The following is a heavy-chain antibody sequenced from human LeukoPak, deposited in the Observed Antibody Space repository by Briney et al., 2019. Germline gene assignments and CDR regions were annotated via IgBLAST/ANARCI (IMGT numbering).Heavy chain of an antibody. CDR3: ATAHIVATILNWFDP. Sequence: ASVKVSCKASGYTFTSYGISWVRQAPGQGLEWMGWISAYNGNTNYAQKLQGRVTMTEDTSTDTAYMELSSLRSEDTAVYYCATAHIVATILNWFDPWGQGTLVTVSS. CDR1: GYTFTSYG. D-gene: IGHD5-12*01. V-gene: IGHV1-18*01. CDR2: ISAYNGNT. J-gene: IGHJ5*02.